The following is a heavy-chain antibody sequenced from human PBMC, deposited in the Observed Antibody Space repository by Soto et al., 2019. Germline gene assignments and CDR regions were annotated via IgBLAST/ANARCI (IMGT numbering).Heavy chain of an antibody. Sequence: QVQLVESGGGVVQPGRSPRLSCAASGFTFSSYGMHWVRQAPGKGLEWVAVISYDGSNKYYADSVKGRFTISRDNSKNTLYLQMNSLRAEDTAVYYCAKDWASRDGYKGWFDPWGQGTLVTVSS. V-gene: IGHV3-30*18. D-gene: IGHD5-12*01. CDR2: ISYDGSNK. CDR3: AKDWASRDGYKGWFDP. J-gene: IGHJ5*02. CDR1: GFTFSSYG.